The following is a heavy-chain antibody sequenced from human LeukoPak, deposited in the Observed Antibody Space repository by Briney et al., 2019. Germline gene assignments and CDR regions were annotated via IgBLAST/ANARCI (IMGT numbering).Heavy chain of an antibody. J-gene: IGHJ4*02. CDR1: GGSISSSSCY. Sequence: SETLSLTCTVSGGSISSSSCYWGWIRQPPGKGLEWIGSIYYSGSTYYNPSLKSRVTISVDTSKNQFSLKLSSVTAADTAVYYCARWANSGWYGDYWGQGTLVTVSS. D-gene: IGHD6-19*01. V-gene: IGHV4-39*01. CDR3: ARWANSGWYGDY. CDR2: IYYSGST.